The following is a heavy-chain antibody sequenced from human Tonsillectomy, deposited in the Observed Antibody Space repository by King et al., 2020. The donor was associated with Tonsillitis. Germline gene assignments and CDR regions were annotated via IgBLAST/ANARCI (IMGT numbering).Heavy chain of an antibody. CDR2: IYYSGST. V-gene: IGHV4-39*07. D-gene: IGHD3-22*01. CDR1: GGSISSSSYY. Sequence: QLQESGPGLVKPSETLSLTCTVSGGSISSSSYYWGWIRQPPGKGLEWIGSIYYSGSTYYNPSLKSRVTISVDTSKNQFSLKLSSVTAADTAVYYCASHWGLGDYYDSSGSSAPWGQGTLVTVSS. J-gene: IGHJ5*02. CDR3: ASHWGLGDYYDSSGSSAP.